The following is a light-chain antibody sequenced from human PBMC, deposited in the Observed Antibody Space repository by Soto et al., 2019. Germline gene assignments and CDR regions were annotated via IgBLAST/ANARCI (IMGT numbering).Light chain of an antibody. V-gene: IGKV4-1*01. Sequence: DIVMTQSPDSLAVSLGERATINCKSSQSVLYSSNNKNYLAWYQQKPGQPPKLLIHWASTRKSGVPDRFSGSGSGTDFTLTISSLQAEDVAVYYCQQYYRTPLTFGGGTKVEIK. CDR1: QSVLYSSNNKNY. CDR2: WAS. J-gene: IGKJ4*01. CDR3: QQYYRTPLT.